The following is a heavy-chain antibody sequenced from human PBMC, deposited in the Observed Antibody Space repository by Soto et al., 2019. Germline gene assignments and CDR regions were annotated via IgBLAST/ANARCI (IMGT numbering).Heavy chain of an antibody. V-gene: IGHV4-34*01. CDR2: INHSGST. J-gene: IGHJ4*02. D-gene: IGHD2-8*02. Sequence: PSETLSLTCAVYGGTFRGYDWSWIRQPPGKGLEWIGEINHSGSTNYNPSLKSRVTISVDTSKNQFSLKLTSVTAADTAVYYCARDKITGLFDYWGQGTLVTVSS. CDR1: GGTFRGYD. CDR3: ARDKITGLFDY.